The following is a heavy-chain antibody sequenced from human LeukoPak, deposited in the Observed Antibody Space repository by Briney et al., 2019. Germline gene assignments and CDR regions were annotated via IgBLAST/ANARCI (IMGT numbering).Heavy chain of an antibody. Sequence: SETLSPTCTVSGGSISSYYWSWIRQPPGKGLEWIGYIYYSGSTNYNPSLKSRVTISVDTSKNQFSLKLSSVTAADTAVYYCARLGIVGASNWFDPWGQGTLVTVSS. CDR3: ARLGIVGASNWFDP. J-gene: IGHJ5*02. CDR2: IYYSGST. CDR1: GGSISSYY. V-gene: IGHV4-59*08. D-gene: IGHD1-26*01.